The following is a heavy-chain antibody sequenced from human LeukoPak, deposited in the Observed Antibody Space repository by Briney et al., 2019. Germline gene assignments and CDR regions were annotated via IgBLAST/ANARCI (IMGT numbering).Heavy chain of an antibody. D-gene: IGHD6-13*01. J-gene: IGHJ6*03. CDR2: INAGNGNT. Sequence: ASVKVSCKASGYTFTSYAMHWVRQAPGQRLEWMGWINAGNGNTKYSQKFQGRVTITRDTSASTAYMELSSLRSEDTAVYYCARSDSSSWYPRRYYYMDVWGKGTTVTVSS. CDR3: ARSDSSSWYPRRYYYMDV. V-gene: IGHV1-3*01. CDR1: GYTFTSYA.